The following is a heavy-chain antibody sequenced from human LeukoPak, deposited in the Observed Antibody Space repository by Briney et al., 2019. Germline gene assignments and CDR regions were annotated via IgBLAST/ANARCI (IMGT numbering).Heavy chain of an antibody. J-gene: IGHJ3*02. CDR3: ARAYDSSGYPVDI. CDR2: IIPIFGTA. D-gene: IGHD3-22*01. CDR1: GGTFSSYA. Sequence: SVKVSCKASGGTFSSYAISWVRQAPGQGLEWIGGIIPIFGTAHYAQKFQGRVTITADESTSTAYMELSSLRSEDTAVYYCARAYDSSGYPVDIWGQGTMVTVSS. V-gene: IGHV1-69*13.